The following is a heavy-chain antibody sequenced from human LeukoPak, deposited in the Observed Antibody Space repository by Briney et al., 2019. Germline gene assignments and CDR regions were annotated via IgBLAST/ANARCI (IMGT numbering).Heavy chain of an antibody. CDR2: IYYSGST. CDR1: GGSISSYY. D-gene: IGHD5-18*01. CDR3: ARLTQCSYGNLDY. V-gene: IGHV4-59*01. Sequence: PSETLSLTCTVSGGSISSYYWSWIRQTPGKGLEWIGYIYYSGSTSYNPSLQSRVTISVDTSKNQFSLKLRSMTAADTALYYCARLTQCSYGNLDYWGQGTLVTVSS. J-gene: IGHJ4*02.